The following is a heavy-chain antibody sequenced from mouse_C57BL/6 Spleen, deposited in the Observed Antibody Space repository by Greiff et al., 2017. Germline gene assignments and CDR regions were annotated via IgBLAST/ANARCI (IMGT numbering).Heavy chain of an antibody. CDR1: GYTFTSCW. CDR3: TRSTTVVDFDY. V-gene: IGHV1-5*01. J-gene: IGHJ2*01. D-gene: IGHD1-1*01. CDR2: IYPGNSDT. Sequence: VQLQQSGTVLARPGASVKMSCKTSGYTFTSCWMHWVKQRPGQGLEWIGAIYPGNSDTSYNQKFKGKAKLTAVTSASTAYMELSSLTNEDSAVYYCTRSTTVVDFDYWGQGTTLTVSS.